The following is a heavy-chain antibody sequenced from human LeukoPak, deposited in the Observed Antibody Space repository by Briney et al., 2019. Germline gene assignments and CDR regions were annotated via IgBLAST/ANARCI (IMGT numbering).Heavy chain of an antibody. Sequence: ASVKVSCKASGYTFTNFYMHWVRQPPGQGLEWMGIINPSGGTTTYAQKFQGRVTMTRDTSTNTVYMDLSSLRSEDTAVYYCARDVSAGSQFFDYWGQGTLVTVSS. CDR3: ARDVSAGSQFFDY. J-gene: IGHJ4*02. D-gene: IGHD6-19*01. V-gene: IGHV1-46*01. CDR2: INPSGGTT. CDR1: GYTFTNFY.